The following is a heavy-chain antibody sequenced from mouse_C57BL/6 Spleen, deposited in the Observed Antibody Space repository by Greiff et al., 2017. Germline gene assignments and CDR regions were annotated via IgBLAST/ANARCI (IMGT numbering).Heavy chain of an antibody. CDR3: TREGEIYYGYDGPFAY. CDR1: GYTFTDYE. J-gene: IGHJ3*01. Sequence: VKLQQSGAELVRPGASVTLSCKASGYTFTDYEMHWVKQTPVHGLEWIGAIDPETGGTAYNQKFKGKAILTADKSSSTAYMELRSLTSEDSAVYYCTREGEIYYGYDGPFAYWGKGTLVTVSA. CDR2: IDPETGGT. D-gene: IGHD2-2*01. V-gene: IGHV1-15*01.